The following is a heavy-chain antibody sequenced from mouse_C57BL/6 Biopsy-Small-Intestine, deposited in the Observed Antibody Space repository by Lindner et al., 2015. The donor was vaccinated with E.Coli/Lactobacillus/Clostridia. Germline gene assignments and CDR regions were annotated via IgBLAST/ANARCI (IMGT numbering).Heavy chain of an antibody. Sequence: VQLQESGPELVKPGTSVKISCKASGYSFTDYYIHWVKQSHGKIPEWIGNFYPYNGVSSYNQKFKGKATLTVDKSSTTAYMELRSLTSEDSAVYFCSGADYWGQGTSLTVSS. V-gene: IGHV1-31*01. CDR3: SGADY. CDR2: FYPYNGVS. J-gene: IGHJ2*03. CDR1: GYSFTDYY.